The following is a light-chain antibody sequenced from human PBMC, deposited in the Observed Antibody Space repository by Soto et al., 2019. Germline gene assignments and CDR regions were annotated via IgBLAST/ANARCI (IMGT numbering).Light chain of an antibody. CDR2: AAS. CDR1: QGISNY. CDR3: QKYRGT. Sequence: DIQMTQSPSSLSASVGDRDTITCRASQGISNYLAWYQQKPGKVPKPLIYAASTLQSGVPSRFSGSGSGTDFTLTISSLQPEDVATYYCQKYRGTFGQGTKVDIK. V-gene: IGKV1-27*01. J-gene: IGKJ1*01.